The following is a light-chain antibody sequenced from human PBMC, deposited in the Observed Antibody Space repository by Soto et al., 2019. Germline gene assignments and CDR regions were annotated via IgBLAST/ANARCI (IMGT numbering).Light chain of an antibody. CDR3: QQYSSHST. V-gene: IGKV1-5*03. CDR2: QAS. Sequence: DIQRTQSPSTLSASVGDRVTFACRASQSTSSYLAWYQQKPGKAPKLLIYQASSLENGVPSRFSGSGSGTEFSLTISSLQPDDFATYYCQQYSSHSTFGQGTKVDIK. J-gene: IGKJ1*01. CDR1: QSTSSY.